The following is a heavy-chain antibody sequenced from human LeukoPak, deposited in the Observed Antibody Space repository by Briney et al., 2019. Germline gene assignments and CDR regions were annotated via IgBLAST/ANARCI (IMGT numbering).Heavy chain of an antibody. CDR2: IYYSGST. J-gene: IGHJ5*02. D-gene: IGHD3-3*01. CDR1: GGSISSYY. V-gene: IGHV4-59*01. Sequence: PSETLSLTCTVSGGSISSYYWSWIRQPPGKGLEWIGYIYYSGSTNYNPSLKSRVTISVDTSKNQFSPKLSSVTAADTAVYYCARAKVLEWSYNWFDPWGQGTLVTVSS. CDR3: ARAKVLEWSYNWFDP.